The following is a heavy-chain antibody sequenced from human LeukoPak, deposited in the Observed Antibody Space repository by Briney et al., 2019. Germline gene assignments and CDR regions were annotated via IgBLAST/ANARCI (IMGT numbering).Heavy chain of an antibody. D-gene: IGHD3-3*01. Sequence: GGSLRLSCAASGFTFSSYAMSWVRQAPGKGLEWVSAISGSGGSTYYADSVKGRLTISRDNSKNTLYLQMNSLRAEDTAVYYCAKDRAVRFGAFDYWGQGTLVTVSS. CDR1: GFTFSSYA. J-gene: IGHJ4*02. CDR3: AKDRAVRFGAFDY. V-gene: IGHV3-23*01. CDR2: ISGSGGST.